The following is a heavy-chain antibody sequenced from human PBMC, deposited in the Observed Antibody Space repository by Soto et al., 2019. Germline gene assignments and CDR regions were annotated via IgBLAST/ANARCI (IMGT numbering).Heavy chain of an antibody. J-gene: IGHJ4*02. Sequence: GASVKVSCKASGYTFTSYAMHWVRQAPGQRLEWMGWINAGNGNTKYSQKFQGRVTITRDTSASTAYMELSSLRSEDTAVYYCARDAQTPYYYGSGSEAPYYFDYWGQGTLVTVSS. D-gene: IGHD3-10*01. CDR2: INAGNGNT. CDR3: ARDAQTPYYYGSGSEAPYYFDY. CDR1: GYTFTSYA. V-gene: IGHV1-3*01.